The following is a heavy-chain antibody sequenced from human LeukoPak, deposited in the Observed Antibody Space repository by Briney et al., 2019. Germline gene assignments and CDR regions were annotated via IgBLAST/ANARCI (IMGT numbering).Heavy chain of an antibody. D-gene: IGHD3-16*01. CDR3: ATWGLHFDI. CDR1: GYTFGAYY. CDR2: IRPNSGGT. Sequence: ASVKVSCRASGYTFGAYYMYWVRQAPGQGLEWMGWIRPNSGGTNYTQKFQGRVTMTRDTSINTAYMELSRLTSDDTAVYFCATWGLHFDIWGQGTMVIVAS. J-gene: IGHJ3*02. V-gene: IGHV1-2*02.